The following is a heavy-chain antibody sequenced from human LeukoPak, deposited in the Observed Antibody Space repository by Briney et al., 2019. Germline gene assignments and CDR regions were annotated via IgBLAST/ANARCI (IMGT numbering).Heavy chain of an antibody. CDR2: IYTSSGST. Sequence: PSETLSLTCTVSGASINTYYWSWIRQPAGKGLEWLGRIYTSSGSTNYSPSLKSRVTISLDRSKNQFSLKLSSVTAADTAVYYCARDHGDLWGQGTLVTVSS. V-gene: IGHV4-4*07. J-gene: IGHJ4*02. CDR3: ARDHGDL. CDR1: GASINTYY. D-gene: IGHD3-10*01.